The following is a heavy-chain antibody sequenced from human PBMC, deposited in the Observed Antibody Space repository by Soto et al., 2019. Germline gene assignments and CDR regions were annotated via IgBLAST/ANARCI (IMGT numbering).Heavy chain of an antibody. J-gene: IGHJ6*02. CDR2: ISGSGGST. V-gene: IGHV3-23*01. Sequence: GSLRLSCAASGFTFSSYAMSWVRQAPGKGLEWVSAISGSGGSTYYADSVKGRFTISRDNSKNTLYLQMNSLRAEDTAVYYCAKEHCSSTSCYHYYYYYGMDVWGQGTTVTVSS. CDR1: GFTFSSYA. CDR3: AKEHCSSTSCYHYYYYYGMDV. D-gene: IGHD2-2*01.